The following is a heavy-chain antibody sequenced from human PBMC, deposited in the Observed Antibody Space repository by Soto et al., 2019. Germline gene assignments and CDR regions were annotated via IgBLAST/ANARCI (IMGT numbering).Heavy chain of an antibody. D-gene: IGHD4-17*01. Sequence: SETLSLTCAVYGGSFSGYYWSWIRQPPGKGLEWIGEINHSGSTNYNPSLKSRVTISVDTSKNQFSLKLSSVTAADTAVYYCARRNDYGDYLAWFDPWGQGTLVTVSS. J-gene: IGHJ5*02. V-gene: IGHV4-34*01. CDR2: INHSGST. CDR3: ARRNDYGDYLAWFDP. CDR1: GGSFSGYY.